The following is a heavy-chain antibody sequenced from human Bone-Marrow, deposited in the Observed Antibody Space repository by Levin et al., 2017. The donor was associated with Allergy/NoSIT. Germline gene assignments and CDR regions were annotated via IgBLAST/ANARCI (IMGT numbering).Heavy chain of an antibody. CDR2: IDYSGST. CDR1: GGSISMYDYY. Sequence: PSETLSLTCTVSGGSISMYDYYWSWIRQSPRKGLEWIGYIDYSGSTYYNPSLKSRLTISVDTSKNQFSLKLTSVTAADTAVYYCARELMGSKGHASGRHSRGYFYGMDVWGQGTTVTVSS. D-gene: IGHD3-10*01. V-gene: IGHV4-30-4*01. CDR3: ARELMGSKGHASGRHSRGYFYGMDV. J-gene: IGHJ6*02.